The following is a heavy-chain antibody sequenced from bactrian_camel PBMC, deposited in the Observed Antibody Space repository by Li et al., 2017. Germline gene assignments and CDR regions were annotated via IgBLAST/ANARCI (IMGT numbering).Heavy chain of an antibody. CDR3: VKPNPDARGGFDH. Sequence: QLVESGGGSVQSGGSLRLSCADSEFTFASYWMYWVRQAPGKGLEWVSSSSSGALSLVYADSVKGRFTISRDNAKNTVYLLMNSLKPEDTAVYYCVKPNPDARGGFDHWGQGTQVTVS. V-gene: IGHV3S25*01. CDR2: SSSGALSL. D-gene: IGHD1*01. CDR1: EFTFASYW. J-gene: IGHJ4*01.